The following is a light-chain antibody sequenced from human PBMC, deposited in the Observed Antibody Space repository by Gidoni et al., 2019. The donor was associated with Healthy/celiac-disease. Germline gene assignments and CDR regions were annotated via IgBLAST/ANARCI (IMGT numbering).Light chain of an antibody. CDR1: SSDVGSYNL. J-gene: IGLJ1*01. Sequence: QSALTQPASVSGSPGQSITTSCTGTSSDVGSYNLFSWYQQHPGKAPKLMIYEVSKRPSGVSNRFSGSKSGNTASLTISGLQAEDEADYYYCSYAGSSTPFYVFGTGTKVTVL. CDR2: EVS. CDR3: CSYAGSSTPFYV. V-gene: IGLV2-23*02.